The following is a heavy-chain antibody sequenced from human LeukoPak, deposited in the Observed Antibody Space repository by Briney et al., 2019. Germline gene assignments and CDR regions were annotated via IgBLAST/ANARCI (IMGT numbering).Heavy chain of an antibody. J-gene: IGHJ4*02. CDR2: IKQDGSEK. Sequence: GGSLRLSCAASGFTSSDCWMHWVRQAPGKGLEWVANIKQDGSEKNYVASVKGRFTISRDNAKNSLYLQMNSLRAEDTALYYCARGRWAPFDCWGQGTLVTVSS. D-gene: IGHD6-13*01. V-gene: IGHV3-7*01. CDR3: ARGRWAPFDC. CDR1: GFTSSDCW.